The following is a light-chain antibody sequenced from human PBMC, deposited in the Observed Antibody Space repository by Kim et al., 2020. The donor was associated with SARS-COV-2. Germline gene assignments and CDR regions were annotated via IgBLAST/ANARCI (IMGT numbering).Light chain of an antibody. V-gene: IGLV1-40*01. CDR1: SSNIGAGYD. CDR3: QSYDSSLSGWV. Sequence: GVTIPCTGSSSNIGAGYDVPWYQQLPGTAPKLLIYGNSNRPSGVPDRFSGSKSGTSASLAITGLQAEDEADYYCQSYDSSLSGWVFGGGTKLTVL. CDR2: GNS. J-gene: IGLJ3*02.